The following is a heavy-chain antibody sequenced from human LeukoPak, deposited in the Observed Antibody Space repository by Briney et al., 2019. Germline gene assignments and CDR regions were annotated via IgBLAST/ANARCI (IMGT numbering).Heavy chain of an antibody. CDR1: GYTFTGYY. CDR3: ARARPYYDILTGSSFDY. Sequence: ASVKVSCKASGYTFTGYYMHWVRQAPGQGLEWMGWINPNSGGTNYAQKFQGWATMTRDTSISTAYMELSRLRSDDTAVYYCARARPYYDILTGSSFDYWGQGTLVTVSS. V-gene: IGHV1-2*04. D-gene: IGHD3-9*01. J-gene: IGHJ4*02. CDR2: INPNSGGT.